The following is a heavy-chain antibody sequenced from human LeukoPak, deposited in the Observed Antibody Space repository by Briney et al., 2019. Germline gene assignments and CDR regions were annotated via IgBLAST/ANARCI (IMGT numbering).Heavy chain of an antibody. CDR3: ARDNWIDC. Sequence: GGSLRLSCAASGFTFSSYAMSWVRQAPGKGLEWVSFIGTSSTPIYYADSVKGRFTISRDNTKNSLYLQMNSLKVEDTAIYYCARDNWIDCWGQGTLVTVSS. CDR1: GFTFSSYA. CDR2: IGTSSTPI. J-gene: IGHJ5*01. V-gene: IGHV3-48*04.